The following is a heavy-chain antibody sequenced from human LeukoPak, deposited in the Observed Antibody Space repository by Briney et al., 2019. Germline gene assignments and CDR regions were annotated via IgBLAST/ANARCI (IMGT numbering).Heavy chain of an antibody. Sequence: PGGSLRLSCAVSGFIFNVYALHWVRQVPGKGLEWLSFSGWTGIGTDYGDSVKGRFTISRDDSKNSLYLQMHSLRSEDSALYYCVRSRAASLGYFDSWGQGTLVTVSS. D-gene: IGHD7-27*01. V-gene: IGHV3-43D*03. CDR1: GFIFNVYA. CDR2: SGWTGIGT. CDR3: VRSRAASLGYFDS. J-gene: IGHJ4*02.